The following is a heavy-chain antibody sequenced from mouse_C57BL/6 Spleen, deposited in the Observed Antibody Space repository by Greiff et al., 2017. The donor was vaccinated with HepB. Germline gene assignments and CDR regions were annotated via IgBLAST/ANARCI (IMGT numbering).Heavy chain of an antibody. CDR1: GFSLSTSGMG. V-gene: IGHV8-12*01. J-gene: IGHJ3*01. Sequence: QVTLKVSGPGILQSSQTLSLSCSFSGFSLSTSGMGVSWIRQPSGKGLEWLVHIYWDDDKRYNPYLKSRHTSFKDTSRNQVFLKITSMDTADTATYYFARSGYYGSSYVAWFAYWGQGTLVTVSA. D-gene: IGHD1-1*01. CDR3: ARSGYYGSSYVAWFAY. CDR2: IYWDDDK.